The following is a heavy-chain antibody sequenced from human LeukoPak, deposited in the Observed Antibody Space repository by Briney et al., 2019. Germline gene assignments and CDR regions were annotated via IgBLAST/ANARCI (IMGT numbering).Heavy chain of an antibody. CDR3: ARALPTRRGYYYYYYYMDV. J-gene: IGHJ6*03. V-gene: IGHV3-7*01. D-gene: IGHD2-15*01. Sequence: GGSLRLSCAASGFTFSSYWMSWVRQAPGKGLEWVANIKQDGSEKYYVDSVKGRFTISRDNAKNSLYLQMNSLRAEDTAVYYCARALPTRRGYYYYYYYMDVWGKGTTVTVSS. CDR2: IKQDGSEK. CDR1: GFTFSSYW.